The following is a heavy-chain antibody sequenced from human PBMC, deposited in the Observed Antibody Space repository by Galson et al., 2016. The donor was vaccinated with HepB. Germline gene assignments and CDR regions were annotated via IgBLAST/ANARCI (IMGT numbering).Heavy chain of an antibody. J-gene: IGHJ3*02. D-gene: IGHD5-12*01. V-gene: IGHV3-23*01. CDR3: AKNQRGLRSNRGAFDI. CDR1: RFMFSNYA. CDR2: ISGNADNT. Sequence: SLRLSCAASRFMFSNYAMSWVRQAPGKGLEWVSGISGNADNTQYADSVKGRFTISRHNFKNTLYLQMNSLRADDTAVYYCAKNQRGLRSNRGAFDIWGQGTMVTVSS.